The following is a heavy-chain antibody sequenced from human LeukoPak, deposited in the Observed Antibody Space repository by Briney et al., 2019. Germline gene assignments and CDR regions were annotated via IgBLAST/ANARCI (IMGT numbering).Heavy chain of an antibody. CDR2: INHSGST. J-gene: IGHJ3*02. CDR3: ARRGYDFWTPVDDAFDI. D-gene: IGHD3-3*01. CDR1: GGSFSGYY. Sequence: KTSETLSLTCAVYGGSFSGYYWSWIRQPPGKGLEWIGEINHSGSTNYNPSLKSRVTISVDTSKNQFSLKLSSVTAADTAVYYCARRGYDFWTPVDDAFDIWGQGTMVTVSS. V-gene: IGHV4-34*01.